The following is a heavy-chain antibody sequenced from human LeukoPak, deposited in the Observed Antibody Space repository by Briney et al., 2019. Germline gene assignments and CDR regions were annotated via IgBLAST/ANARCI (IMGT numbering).Heavy chain of an antibody. D-gene: IGHD3-9*01. CDR2: INHRGST. J-gene: IGHJ4*02. CDR1: GGSFSGCY. Sequence: TSEILSLTCAVYGGSFSGCYWSWIRQPPGKGLEWIREINHRGSTNYNPSLKSRVTISVDTSKNQFSLKLSSVTAADTAVYYCARGGWYYDILTGYYGPYYFDYWGRGTLVTVSS. V-gene: IGHV4-34*01. CDR3: ARGGWYYDILTGYYGPYYFDY.